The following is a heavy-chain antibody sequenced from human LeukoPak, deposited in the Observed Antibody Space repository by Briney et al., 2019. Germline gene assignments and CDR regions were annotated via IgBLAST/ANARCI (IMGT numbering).Heavy chain of an antibody. CDR3: ARRYFDY. CDR1: GFTFSNYW. J-gene: IGHJ4*02. Sequence: GGSLRLSCATSGFTFSNYWMSWVRQASGKGLGWVANIRQDGREKYYVDSVRGRFTISRDNAKNSLYLQMNSLRAEDTALYYCARRYFDYWGQGTLVTVSS. CDR2: IRQDGREK. V-gene: IGHV3-7*03.